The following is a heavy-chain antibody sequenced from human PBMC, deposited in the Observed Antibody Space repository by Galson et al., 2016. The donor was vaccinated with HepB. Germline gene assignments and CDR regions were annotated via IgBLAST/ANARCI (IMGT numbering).Heavy chain of an antibody. J-gene: IGHJ4*02. CDR3: ARDRGRNGMFDY. CDR2: IYYTGGT. CDR1: GGSISSGAYY. Sequence: TLSLTCTVSGGSISSGAYYWTWIRRHPGKGLEWIGHIYYTGGTYYNPSLKSRVIISGDASKNQFSLWLHSVTAADTAMYYCARDRGRNGMFDYWGQGTLVTVSS. V-gene: IGHV4-31*03. D-gene: IGHD5-24*01.